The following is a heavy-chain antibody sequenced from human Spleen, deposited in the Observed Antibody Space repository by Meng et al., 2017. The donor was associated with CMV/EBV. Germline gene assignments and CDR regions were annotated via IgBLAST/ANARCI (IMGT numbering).Heavy chain of an antibody. D-gene: IGHD3-3*01. CDR2: IYPGDSDT. CDR1: GYSFTSYW. Sequence: KVSCKGSGYSFTSYWIGWVRQMPGEGLEWMGIIYPGDSDTRYSPSSQGQVTISADKSISTAYLQWSSLKASDTAMYYCARLLRGYDFWSGYYTGQAFDIWGRGTMVTVSS. CDR3: ARLLRGYDFWSGYYTGQAFDI. J-gene: IGHJ3*02. V-gene: IGHV5-51*01.